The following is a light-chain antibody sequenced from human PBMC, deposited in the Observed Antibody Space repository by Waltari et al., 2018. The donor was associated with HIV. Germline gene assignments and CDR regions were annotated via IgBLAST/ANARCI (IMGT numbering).Light chain of an antibody. V-gene: IGLV2-11*01. Sequence: QSALTQPRSVSGSPGQSVTISCTGTSSDVGVYNFVSWYQQHPGKAPKLMIYDVSKRPSGVPERCSGSKSGNTASLTISGLQAEDEADYYCCSYAGSYPVVFGGGTKLTVL. CDR2: DVS. J-gene: IGLJ2*01. CDR3: CSYAGSYPVV. CDR1: SSDVGVYNF.